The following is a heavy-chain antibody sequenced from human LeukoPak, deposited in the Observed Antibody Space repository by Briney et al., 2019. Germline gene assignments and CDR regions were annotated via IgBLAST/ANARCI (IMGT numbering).Heavy chain of an antibody. CDR2: IYTAGST. V-gene: IGHV3-53*01. Sequence: GGSLRLSCAASRFTFNNYAMSWVRQAPGKGLEWVSVIYTAGSTYNADSVKGRFTISRDKSKNTLYLQMNTLRAEDTAVYFCAGGNTWPGLSYWGQGTLLTVSS. D-gene: IGHD6-25*01. J-gene: IGHJ4*02. CDR1: RFTFNNYA. CDR3: AGGNTWPGLSY.